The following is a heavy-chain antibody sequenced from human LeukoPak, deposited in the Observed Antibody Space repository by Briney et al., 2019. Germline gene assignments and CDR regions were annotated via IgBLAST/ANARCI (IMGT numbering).Heavy chain of an antibody. J-gene: IGHJ4*02. V-gene: IGHV3-53*01. D-gene: IGHD6-19*01. CDR3: AGATKWLAPDF. CDR1: GLTVSGTY. Sequence: HPGGSLRLSCAASGLTVSGTYMSWVRQAAGKGWEWVSTIFDAGSTSYADSVKGRFTTSRDNCKNTLFLQMNSLKADDTAVYYCAGATKWLAPDFWGQGTLVTVSS. CDR2: IFDAGST.